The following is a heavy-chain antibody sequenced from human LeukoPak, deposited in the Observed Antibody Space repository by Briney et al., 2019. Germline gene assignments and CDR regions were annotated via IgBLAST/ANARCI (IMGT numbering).Heavy chain of an antibody. D-gene: IGHD2-15*01. Sequence: SVKVSCKASGGTFSSYAISWVRQAPGQGLEWMGGIIPIFGTANYAQKFQGRVTITADESTSTAYMELSSLRSEDTAVYYCASSYCSGGGCYLPAYYYGMDVWGQGTTVTVSS. CDR1: GGTFSSYA. V-gene: IGHV1-69*13. CDR3: ASSYCSGGGCYLPAYYYGMDV. CDR2: IIPIFGTA. J-gene: IGHJ6*02.